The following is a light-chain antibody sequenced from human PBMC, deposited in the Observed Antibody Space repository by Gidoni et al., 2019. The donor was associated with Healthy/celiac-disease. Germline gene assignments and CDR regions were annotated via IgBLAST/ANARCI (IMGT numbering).Light chain of an antibody. J-gene: IGLJ3*02. Sequence: QSALTRPASVSGSPGQSITISCTGTSSDVGGYNYVSWYQQHPGKDPKLMIYEVSNRPSGVSNRFSGSKSGNTASLTISGLQAEDEADYYCSSYTSSSTGVFGGGTKLTVL. CDR1: SSDVGGYNY. CDR3: SSYTSSSTGV. CDR2: EVS. V-gene: IGLV2-14*01.